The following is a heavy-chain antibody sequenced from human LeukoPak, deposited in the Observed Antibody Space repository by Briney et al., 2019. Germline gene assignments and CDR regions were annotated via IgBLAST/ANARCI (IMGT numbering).Heavy chain of an antibody. V-gene: IGHV3-23*01. CDR2: ISASGGTT. CDR1: GFTFSTYA. CDR3: AKDAPIAVAGFSTFDY. Sequence: PGGSLRLSCAASGFTFSTYAMSWVRQAPGKGLEWVSGISASGGTTYYADSVKGRFTISRDNSKNTLYLQMNSLRAEDTAVYYCAKDAPIAVAGFSTFDYWGQGTLVTVSS. J-gene: IGHJ4*02. D-gene: IGHD6-19*01.